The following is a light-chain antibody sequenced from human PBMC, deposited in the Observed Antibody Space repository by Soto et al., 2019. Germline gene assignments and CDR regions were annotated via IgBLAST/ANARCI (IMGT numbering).Light chain of an antibody. Sequence: QSLLTQPPCASGTSGQRFTIPCSGSMSSIGSNTVNWYQHLPGSAPKLLIYSNNHRPSGVPDRFSASKAGASASLAISGLQSEDEGDYYCAACDASLGGFYVFGSGTKVTVL. CDR1: MSSIGSNT. J-gene: IGLJ1*01. V-gene: IGLV1-44*01. CDR3: AACDASLGGFYV. CDR2: SNN.